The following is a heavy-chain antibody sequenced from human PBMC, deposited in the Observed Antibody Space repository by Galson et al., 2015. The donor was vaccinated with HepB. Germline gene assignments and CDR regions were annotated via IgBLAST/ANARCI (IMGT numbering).Heavy chain of an antibody. CDR2: IWNDGIDK. Sequence: SLRLSCAASGFKFNDYGMHWVRQAPGRGLEWVAVIWNDGIDKYYGDSVKGRFTISRDNSKNTLWLQMNSLRAEDTGLYYCATDFSGSPQYYFDNWGQGTLVTVSS. V-gene: IGHV3-33*01. CDR3: ATDFSGSPQYYFDN. J-gene: IGHJ4*02. D-gene: IGHD3-10*01. CDR1: GFKFNDYG.